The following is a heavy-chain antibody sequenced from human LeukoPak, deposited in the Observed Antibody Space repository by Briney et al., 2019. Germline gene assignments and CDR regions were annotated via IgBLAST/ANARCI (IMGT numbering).Heavy chain of an antibody. CDR3: ARLEDLWSGYYHWFDP. D-gene: IGHD3-3*01. CDR2: INPNSGGT. V-gene: IGHV1-2*02. CDR1: GYTFTDYY. Sequence: GASVKVSCKASGYTFTDYYMHWVRQAPGQGLEWMGWINPNSGGTNYAQKFQGRVTMTRDTSISTAYMELSRLTSDDTAVYYCARLEDLWSGYYHWFDPWGQGTLVTVSS. J-gene: IGHJ5*02.